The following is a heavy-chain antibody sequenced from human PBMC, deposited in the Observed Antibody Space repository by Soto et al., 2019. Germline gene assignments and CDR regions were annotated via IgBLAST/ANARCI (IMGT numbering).Heavy chain of an antibody. CDR2: VSAYNGYT. D-gene: IGHD6-19*01. J-gene: IGHJ4*02. V-gene: IGHV1-18*01. CDR3: ARGTIVAVPEGP. CDR1: GFTFSNYG. Sequence: QVQLVQSGAEVKKPGASVKVSCKGSGFTFSNYGFNWVRQAPGQGLEWVGWVSAYNGYTKSAQNFQDRLIMTTDTSTNTAYMELRGLRPDDTALYYCARGTIVAVPEGPWGQGTLVTVSS.